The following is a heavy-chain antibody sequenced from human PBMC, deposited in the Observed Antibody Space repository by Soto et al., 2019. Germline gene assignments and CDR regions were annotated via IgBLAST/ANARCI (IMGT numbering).Heavy chain of an antibody. D-gene: IGHD2-15*01. CDR1: GGSISSYY. J-gene: IGHJ5*02. V-gene: IGHV4-59*01. CDR2: IYYSGST. Sequence: QVQLQESGPGLVKPSETLSLTCTVSGGSISSYYWSWIRQPPGKGLEWIGYIYYSGSTNYNPSLKRRVTISVDTSKNQFSLKLSSVTAADTAVYYCARRYCSGGSCYSDANRFDPWGQGTLVTVSS. CDR3: ARRYCSGGSCYSDANRFDP.